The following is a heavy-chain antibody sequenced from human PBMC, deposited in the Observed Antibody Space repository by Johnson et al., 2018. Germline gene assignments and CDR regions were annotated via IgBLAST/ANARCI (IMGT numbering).Heavy chain of an antibody. CDR2: ISYSGST. CDR3: ARESYSREFFYYLDV. D-gene: IGHD1-26*01. CDR1: GGSISSYY. J-gene: IGHJ6*03. V-gene: IGHV4-59*01. Sequence: QVQLQESGPGLVKXSETLSLXCTVSGGSISSYYWSWIRQPPGKGLEWMGYISYSGSTKYTPSLKSRVTISVDTSKNHFSLILSSVTAADPAVYYCARESYSREFFYYLDVWGNGTTVTVAS.